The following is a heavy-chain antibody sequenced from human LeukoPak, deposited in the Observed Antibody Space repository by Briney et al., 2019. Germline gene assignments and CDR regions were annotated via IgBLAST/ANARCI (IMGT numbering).Heavy chain of an antibody. J-gene: IGHJ4*02. Sequence: PSETLSLTCTVAGGSISSSRNYWGWIRQPPGKGLEWIGSIYYRGSTYYNPSLKSRVTISVDTSKNQFSLKLSSVTAADTAVYYCARERYCGGGSCDYWGQGTLVTVSS. V-gene: IGHV4-39*07. CDR2: IYYRGST. CDR1: GGSISSSRNY. CDR3: ARERYCGGGSCDY. D-gene: IGHD2-15*01.